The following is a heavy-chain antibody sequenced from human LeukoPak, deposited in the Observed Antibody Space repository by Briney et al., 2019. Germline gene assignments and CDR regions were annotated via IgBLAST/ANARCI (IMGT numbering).Heavy chain of an antibody. CDR3: ARETNLAVAGGAFDI. J-gene: IGHJ3*02. D-gene: IGHD6-19*01. CDR1: GYTFTSYG. V-gene: IGHV1-18*01. Sequence: ASLKVSCKASGYTFTSYGISWVPQAPGQGLEWMLWISAYNGNTNYAQKLQGRVTMTTDTSTSTAYMELRSLRSDDTAVYYCARETNLAVAGGAFDIWGQGTMVTVSS. CDR2: ISAYNGNT.